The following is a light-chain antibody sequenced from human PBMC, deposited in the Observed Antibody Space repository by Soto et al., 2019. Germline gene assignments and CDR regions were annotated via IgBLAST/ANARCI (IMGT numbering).Light chain of an antibody. CDR3: QQYYSYRT. Sequence: AIRMTQSPSSLSASTGDRVTITCRASQGISSYLAWYQQKPGKAPKLLIYAASTLQSVVPSRFSSSGSGTDLTLTISCLQSEDFATYYCQQYYSYRTFGQGTKVQIK. CDR1: QGISSY. V-gene: IGKV1-8*01. J-gene: IGKJ1*01. CDR2: AAS.